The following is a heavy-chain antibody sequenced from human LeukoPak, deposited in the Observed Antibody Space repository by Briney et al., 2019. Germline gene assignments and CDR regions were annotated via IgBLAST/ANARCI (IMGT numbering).Heavy chain of an antibody. V-gene: IGHV1-18*01. CDR3: ARDLSFGIAAAGTISYYYYGMDV. J-gene: IGHJ6*02. CDR2: ISAYNGNT. CDR1: GYTFTSYG. Sequence: ASVKLSCKASGYTFTSYGISWVRQAPGQGLEWMGWISAYNGNTNYAQKLQGRVTMTTDTSTSTAYMELRSLRSDDTAVYYCARDLSFGIAAAGTISYYYYGMDVWGQGTTVTVSS. D-gene: IGHD6-13*01.